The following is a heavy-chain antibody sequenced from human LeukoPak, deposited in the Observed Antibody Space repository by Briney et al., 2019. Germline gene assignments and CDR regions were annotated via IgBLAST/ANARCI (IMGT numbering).Heavy chain of an antibody. D-gene: IGHD2-15*01. CDR3: ARGASPSCSGVICYPFDY. Sequence: GGSLRLSCEASGFTFTSYAMNWVRQAPGTGLEWVSSITGTSTGTYYAGSVKGRFTISRDNSRNTVYLLMSSLRAEDTAVYYCARGASPSCSGVICYPFDYWGQGTLVAVSS. CDR1: GFTFTSYA. CDR2: ITGTSTGT. J-gene: IGHJ4*02. V-gene: IGHV3-23*01.